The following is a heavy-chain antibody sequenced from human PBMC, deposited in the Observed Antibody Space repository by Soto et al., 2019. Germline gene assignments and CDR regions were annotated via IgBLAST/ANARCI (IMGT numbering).Heavy chain of an antibody. J-gene: IGHJ6*03. Sequence: EMQLLESGGGLVQPGGSLRLSCAAYGFTFSSYAMSWVRQAPGKGLEWVSAISGSGGSTYYADSVKGRFTISRDNSKNTLYLQMNSLRAEDTAVYYCALLNMYLGDYYYMDVWGKGTTVTVSS. CDR1: GFTFSSYA. V-gene: IGHV3-23*01. CDR3: ALLNMYLGDYYYMDV. D-gene: IGHD1-26*01. CDR2: ISGSGGST.